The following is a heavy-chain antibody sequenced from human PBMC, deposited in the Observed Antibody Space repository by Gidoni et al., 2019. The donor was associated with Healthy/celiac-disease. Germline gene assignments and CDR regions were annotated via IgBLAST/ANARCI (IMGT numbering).Heavy chain of an antibody. D-gene: IGHD3-22*01. CDR3: ARWGSSGYLSVGAFDI. V-gene: IGHV4-59*01. CDR2: IYYSGST. J-gene: IGHJ3*02. CDR1: GGSISSYY. Sequence: QVQLQESGPGLVKPSETLSLTCTVSGGSISSYYWSWIRQPPGKGLEWIGYIYYSGSTNYNPSLKSRVTISVDTSKNQFSLKLSSVTAADTAVYYCARWGSSGYLSVGAFDIWGQGTMVTVSS.